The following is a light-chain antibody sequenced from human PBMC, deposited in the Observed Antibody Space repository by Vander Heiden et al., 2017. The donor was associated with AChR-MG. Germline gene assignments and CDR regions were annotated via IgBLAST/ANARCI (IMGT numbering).Light chain of an antibody. CDR2: DAS. CDR3: QQYDKFPVT. V-gene: IGKV1-33*01. Sequence: DIQMTQSPSSLSASVGDRVTITCQASQDISSYLNWYQQKPGKVPKLLIYDASNLQTGVPSRFSGSGSGTDFVLIISSLQPEDIATYYCQQYDKFPVTFGQGTKLEIK. CDR1: QDISSY. J-gene: IGKJ2*01.